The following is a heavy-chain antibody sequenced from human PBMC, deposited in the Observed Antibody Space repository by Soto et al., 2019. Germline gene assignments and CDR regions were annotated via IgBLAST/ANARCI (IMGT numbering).Heavy chain of an antibody. CDR3: ARQDYNYAYFDF. CDR2: IYPGDSDT. D-gene: IGHD5-18*01. CDR1: GYSFTNYW. V-gene: IGHV5-51*01. Sequence: GESLKISCKGSGYSFTNYWIGWVRQMPGKGLEWMGIIYPGDSDTRYSPSFQGQVIISVDQSISTAYLQWSSLQASDTAMYYCARQDYNYAYFDFWGQGTLVTVSS. J-gene: IGHJ4*02.